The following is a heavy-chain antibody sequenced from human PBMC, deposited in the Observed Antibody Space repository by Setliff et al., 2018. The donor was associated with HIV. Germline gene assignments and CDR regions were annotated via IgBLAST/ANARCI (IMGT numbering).Heavy chain of an antibody. Sequence: SETLSLTCTVSAGSIGSSPYYWAWIRQPPGKGLEWIGTIYYSGSTYYNPSLRSRATISVDTSKNQFSLKLSSVTAADTAMYYCIIAYSSGWLSPMGFDSWGQGTLVTVSS. CDR2: IYYSGST. CDR1: AGSIGSSPYY. V-gene: IGHV4-39*01. D-gene: IGHD6-19*01. J-gene: IGHJ4*02. CDR3: IIAYSSGWLSPMGFDS.